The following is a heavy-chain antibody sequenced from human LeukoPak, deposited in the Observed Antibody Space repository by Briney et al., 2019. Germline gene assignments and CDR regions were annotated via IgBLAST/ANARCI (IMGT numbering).Heavy chain of an antibody. CDR1: GFSFSSYA. Sequence: QPGGSLLLSCAASGFSFSSYAMSWVRQAPGKGLEWVSAISGSGGSTNYADSVKGRFTISRDNSKNTLYLQLNSLRAEDTAVYYCANSWAYGEGREAFDIWGQGTMVTVSS. CDR2: ISGSGGST. D-gene: IGHD4-17*01. V-gene: IGHV3-23*01. CDR3: ANSWAYGEGREAFDI. J-gene: IGHJ3*02.